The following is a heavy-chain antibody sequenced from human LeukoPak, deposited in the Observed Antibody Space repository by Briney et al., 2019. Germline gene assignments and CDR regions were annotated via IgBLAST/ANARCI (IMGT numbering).Heavy chain of an antibody. Sequence: SETLSLTCNVSGGSFISGIYYWGWVRQPPGKGLEWIASIYYRGSTYYNQPLKSRVTISVDTSKKQFSLKVTSVTAADTAVYYCARLLPIAAAGGHYFDYWGQGTLVTVSS. D-gene: IGHD6-13*01. J-gene: IGHJ4*02. CDR3: ARLLPIAAAGGHYFDY. CDR1: GGSFISGIYY. V-gene: IGHV4-39*01. CDR2: IYYRGST.